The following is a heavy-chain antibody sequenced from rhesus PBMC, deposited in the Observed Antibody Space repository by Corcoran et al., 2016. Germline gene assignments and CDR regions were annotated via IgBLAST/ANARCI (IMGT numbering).Heavy chain of an antibody. Sequence: QVQLQGSGPGLVKPSETLSLTCAVSGGCISDDYYWSWIRKPPGKGLEWIGYIYGSGGGTTSNPSLTNRVTISIDTSKTQFSLKLSSVTAADTAVYYCAGGRGLVGFGFDYWGQGVLVTVSS. J-gene: IGHJ4*01. CDR3: AGGRGLVGFGFDY. CDR1: GGCISDDYY. V-gene: IGHV4-106*01. CDR2: IYGSGGGT. D-gene: IGHD3-3*01.